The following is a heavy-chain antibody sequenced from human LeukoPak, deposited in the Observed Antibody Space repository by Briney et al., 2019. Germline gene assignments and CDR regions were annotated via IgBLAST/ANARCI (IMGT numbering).Heavy chain of an antibody. CDR3: ATSLSGWGTYHYMDV. CDR1: GFTFSSYA. Sequence: GGSLRLSCAASGFTFSSYAMHWVRQAPGQGLEYVSTISDNGGSTFYTNSVKGRFTISRDNSKNTLYLQMGSLRPEDMAVYYCATSLSGWGTYHYMDVWGKGTTVTISS. V-gene: IGHV3-64*01. D-gene: IGHD6-19*01. J-gene: IGHJ6*03. CDR2: ISDNGGST.